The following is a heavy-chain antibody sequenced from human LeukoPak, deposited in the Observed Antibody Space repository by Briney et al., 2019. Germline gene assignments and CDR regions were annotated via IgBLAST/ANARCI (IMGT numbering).Heavy chain of an antibody. D-gene: IGHD4-17*01. J-gene: IGHJ4*02. CDR2: ISGSGGST. CDR3: AKSPSTVTSKSLDY. Sequence: PGGSLRLPCAASGFTFSSYAMSWVRQAPGKGLEWVSAISGSGGSTYYADSVKGRFTISRDTSKNTLYLQMNSLRADDTAIYYCAKSPSTVTSKSLDYWGQGTLVTVSS. CDR1: GFTFSSYA. V-gene: IGHV3-23*01.